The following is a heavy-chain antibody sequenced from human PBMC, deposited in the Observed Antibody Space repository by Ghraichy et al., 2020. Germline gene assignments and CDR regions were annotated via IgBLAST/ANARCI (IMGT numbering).Heavy chain of an antibody. V-gene: IGHV3-53*04. CDR3: ARTDSSGWKAFDV. CDR2: IYSGGST. D-gene: IGHD6-19*01. Sequence: SCAASGFNVSSNYMNWVRQAPGKGLEWVSVIYSGGSTYYANSVKGRFTISRHNSKNTLYLQMNSLRAEDTAVYYCARTDSSGWKAFDVWGQGTMVIVSS. J-gene: IGHJ3*01. CDR1: GFNVSSNY.